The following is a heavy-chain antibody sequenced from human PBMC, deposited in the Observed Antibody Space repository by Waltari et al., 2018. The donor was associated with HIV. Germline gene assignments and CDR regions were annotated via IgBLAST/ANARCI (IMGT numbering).Heavy chain of an antibody. CDR1: GFTFSRHW. CDR3: AREEDLGTIFKNYYYGMDV. Sequence: QLVESGGGLVQPGGSLRLSCAASGFTFSRHWMSWVRQAPGKGLEWVDNIKEDGSERNYVDSVKGRLTISRDNAQNSGYLQVQSLGVEDTAVYFCAREEDLGTIFKNYYYGMDVWGQGTSVTVSS. V-gene: IGHV3-7*01. J-gene: IGHJ6*02. CDR2: IKEDGSER. D-gene: IGHD1-1*01.